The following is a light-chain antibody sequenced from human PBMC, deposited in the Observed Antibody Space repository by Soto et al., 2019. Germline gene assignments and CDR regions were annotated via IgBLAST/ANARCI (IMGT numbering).Light chain of an antibody. J-gene: IGLJ3*02. CDR3: SSSSASNNFYFV. CDR1: SSDVGGYNY. Sequence: QSALTQPPSASGSPGQSVTISCTGTSSDVGGYNYVSWYQQYPGRAPKLIIYEVTKRPSGVPDRFSGSKSGNTASLTVSGLQAEDEADYYCSSSSASNNFYFVFGGGTKLTVL. CDR2: EVT. V-gene: IGLV2-8*01.